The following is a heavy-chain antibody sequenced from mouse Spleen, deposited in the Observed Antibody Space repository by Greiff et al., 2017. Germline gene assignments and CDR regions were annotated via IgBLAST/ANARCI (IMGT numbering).Heavy chain of an antibody. Sequence: EVQLQQSGAELVRPGASVKLSCTASGFNIKDYSMPWVQQRPEQGLEWIGRIDPEDGDTEYAPKFQGKATMTADTSSNTAYLQLSSLTSEDTAVYYCTAYYIKLFDYWGQGTTPTVSS. CDR3: TAYYIKLFDY. J-gene: IGHJ2*01. D-gene: IGHD2-5*01. CDR1: GFNIKDYS. CDR2: IDPEDGDT. V-gene: IGHV14-1*01.